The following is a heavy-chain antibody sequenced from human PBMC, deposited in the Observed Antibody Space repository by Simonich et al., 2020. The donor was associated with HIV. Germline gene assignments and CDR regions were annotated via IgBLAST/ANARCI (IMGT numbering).Heavy chain of an antibody. Sequence: QVQLVQSGAEVKKPGASVKVSCKVSGYTLTDLSLHWVRQAPGKGLELMGKLCPEDGETSYPQEFQGRVTVTEDTSTDTAYMELSSLRSEDTAVYYCATDSAYYYDSRDFYGGYFQHWGQGTLVTVSS. CDR2: LCPEDGET. D-gene: IGHD3-22*01. J-gene: IGHJ1*01. CDR1: GYTLTDLS. CDR3: ATDSAYYYDSRDFYGGYFQH. V-gene: IGHV1-24*01.